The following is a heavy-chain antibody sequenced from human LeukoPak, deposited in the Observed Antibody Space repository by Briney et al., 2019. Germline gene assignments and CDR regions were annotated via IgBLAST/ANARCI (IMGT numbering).Heavy chain of an antibody. V-gene: IGHV4-4*07. CDR1: GASSSSYY. J-gene: IGHJ6*02. Sequence: SETLSLTCTVSGASSSSYYWSWIRQPAGKGLEWIGRIYTSGTTNYNPSLNSRVTMSLDTSKNQFSLKLGSVTAADTAVYYCARAASTYYYGLDVWGQGTPVTVSS. CDR2: IYTSGTT. D-gene: IGHD2-15*01. CDR3: ARAASTYYYGLDV.